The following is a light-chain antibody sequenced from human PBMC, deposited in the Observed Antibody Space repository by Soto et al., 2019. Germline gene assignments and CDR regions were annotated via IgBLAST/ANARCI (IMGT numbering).Light chain of an antibody. CDR2: SNN. J-gene: IGLJ2*01. V-gene: IGLV1-44*01. CDR1: SSNIGSNT. Sequence: QYVLTQPPSASGTPGQRATISCSGSSSNIGSNTVNWYQQLPGTAPKLLIYSNNQRPSGVPDRFSGSKSGTSASLAISGLQSEDEADYYCAAWDDSLNGVVFGGGTKLTVL. CDR3: AAWDDSLNGVV.